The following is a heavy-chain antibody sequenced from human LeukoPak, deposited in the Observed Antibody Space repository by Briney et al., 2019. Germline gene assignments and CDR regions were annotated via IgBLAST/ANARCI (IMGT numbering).Heavy chain of an antibody. CDR3: ARGIPGRSIDY. CDR2: INHSGST. V-gene: IGHV4-34*01. D-gene: IGHD3-16*02. Sequence: SETLSLTCAVYGGSFSGYYWSWIRQPPGKGLEWIGEINHSGSTNYNPYLKSRVTIAVDTSKNQFSLKLSSVTAADTAVYYCARGIPGRSIDYWGQGTLVTVSS. CDR1: GGSFSGYY. J-gene: IGHJ4*02.